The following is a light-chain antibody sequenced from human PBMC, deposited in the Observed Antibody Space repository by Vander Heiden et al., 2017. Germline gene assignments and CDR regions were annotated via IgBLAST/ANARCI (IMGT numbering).Light chain of an antibody. Sequence: QSVLTQPPSASGTPGQRLTISCSGSSSNIGRNSVSWYQHLPGTAPKLLIYTNNQRPSGVPDRFSGSKSGASASLAISGLQSEDEADYFCAAWDGNLITYVFGTGTKVTVL. CDR3: AAWDGNLITYV. CDR1: SSNIGRNS. J-gene: IGLJ1*01. CDR2: TNN. V-gene: IGLV1-44*01.